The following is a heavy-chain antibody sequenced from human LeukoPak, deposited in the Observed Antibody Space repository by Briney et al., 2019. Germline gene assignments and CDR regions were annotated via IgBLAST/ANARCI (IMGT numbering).Heavy chain of an antibody. CDR2: ISAYNGNT. CDR3: ARVRDSSAYYAN. Sequence: ASVKVSCKASGYTFTGYYMHWVRQAPGQGLEWMGWISAYNGNTNYAQKLQGRVTMTTDTSTSTAYMELRSLRSDDTAVYYCARVRDSSAYYANWGQGTLVTVSS. D-gene: IGHD3-22*01. V-gene: IGHV1-18*04. CDR1: GYTFTGYY. J-gene: IGHJ4*02.